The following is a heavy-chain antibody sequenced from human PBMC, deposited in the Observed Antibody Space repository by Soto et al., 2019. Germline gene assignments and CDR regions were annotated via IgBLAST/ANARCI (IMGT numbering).Heavy chain of an antibody. CDR2: MHHSGSI. V-gene: IGHV4-4*02. J-gene: IGHJ6*02. CDR1: GDSITNNKW. CDR3: ARVQEDIVVVPAADYYYYYGMDV. Sequence: TSETLSLTCSVSGDSITNNKWWSWVRQPPGKGLEWIGEMHHSGSIHYNAPLKSRATISVDKSRNQFSLKLSSVTAADTAVYYCARVQEDIVVVPAADYYYYYGMDVWGQGTTVSVSS. D-gene: IGHD2-2*01.